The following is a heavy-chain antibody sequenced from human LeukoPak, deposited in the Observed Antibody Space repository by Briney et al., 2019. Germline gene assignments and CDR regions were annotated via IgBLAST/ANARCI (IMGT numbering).Heavy chain of an antibody. CDR3: AKGATMIVVVITAVDY. D-gene: IGHD3-22*01. CDR1: GFTFSSYA. CDR2: ISGNGGST. V-gene: IGHV3-23*01. J-gene: IGHJ4*02. Sequence: GGSLRLSCAASGFTFSSYAMSWVRQAPGKGLEWVSAISGNGGSTYYADSVKGRFTISRDNSKNTLYLQMNSLRAEDTAVYYCAKGATMIVVVITAVDYWGQGTLVTVSS.